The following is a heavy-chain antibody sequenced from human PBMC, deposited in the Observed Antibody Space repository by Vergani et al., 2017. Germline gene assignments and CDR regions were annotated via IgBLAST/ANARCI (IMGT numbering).Heavy chain of an antibody. Sequence: QVQLVESGGGVVQPGRSLRLSCAASGFTFSSYGMHWVRQAPGKGLEWVAVISYDGSNKYYADSVKGRFTISRDNSKNTLYLQMNSLRAEDTAVYYCAKDSRITMVRGVIFDANWFDPWGQGTLVTVSS. CDR2: ISYDGSNK. J-gene: IGHJ5*02. CDR3: AKDSRITMVRGVIFDANWFDP. V-gene: IGHV3-30*18. D-gene: IGHD3-10*01. CDR1: GFTFSSYG.